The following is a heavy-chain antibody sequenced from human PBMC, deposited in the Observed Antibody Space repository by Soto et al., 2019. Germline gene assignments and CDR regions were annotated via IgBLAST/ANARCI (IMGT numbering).Heavy chain of an antibody. CDR1: GFTFISYS. J-gene: IGHJ6*03. D-gene: IGHD2-2*01. CDR2: ISSSSNTI. V-gene: IGHV3-48*01. Sequence: EVQLVESGGGLVQPGGSLRLSCAASGFTFISYSMNWVRQPPGKGLEWVSYISSSSNTIYYADSVKGRFTISRDNAKNSLYPQMNSLRAADTAVYYCARSPPLRLVPAAPLRLGVGTHYYYYYMDVWGKGTTVTVSS. CDR3: ARSPPLRLVPAAPLRLGVGTHYYYYYMDV.